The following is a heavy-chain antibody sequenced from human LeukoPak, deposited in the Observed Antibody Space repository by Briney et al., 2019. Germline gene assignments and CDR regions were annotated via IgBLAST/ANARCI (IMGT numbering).Heavy chain of an antibody. J-gene: IGHJ6*03. CDR2: IIPMFGTA. CDR1: GGTFRNYV. Sequence: SVKVSCKASGGTFRNYVINWVRQTPGQGLEWMGGIIPMFGTANYTRRFQGRITIIADESTSTTYMELSSLKSEDTAVYYCARDLLADIYTKDSYFYIAVWGKGTTVTVSS. D-gene: IGHD3-3*02. CDR3: ARDLLADIYTKDSYFYIAV. V-gene: IGHV1-69*13.